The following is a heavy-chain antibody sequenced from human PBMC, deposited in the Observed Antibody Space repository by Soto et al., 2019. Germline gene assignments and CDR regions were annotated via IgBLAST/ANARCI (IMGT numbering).Heavy chain of an antibody. J-gene: IGHJ6*02. V-gene: IGHV1-46*01. CDR2: INPTGGGT. CDR3: ARGRGGGYALDV. CDR1: GCSFPSHF. Sequence: AEVRVAYEGCGCSFPSHFMQWVRQAPGQGLEWMGIINPTGGGTRYAQKFQDRLTLTREPSTSTDYMELSSLRSEDMAVYYCARGRGGGYALDVWGQGTTVTVSS. D-gene: IGHD3-16*01.